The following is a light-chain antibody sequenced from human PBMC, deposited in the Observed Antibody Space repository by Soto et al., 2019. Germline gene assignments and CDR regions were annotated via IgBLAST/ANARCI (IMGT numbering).Light chain of an antibody. V-gene: IGLV2-14*03. Sequence: QSVLTQPASLSGSPGQSITISCPGTSSDVGGYNYVSWYQHHPGKPPKLMIFDVSNRPSGVSNRFSGSKSGNTASLPISGLQPEDEADYYCSSYTTGNTRQIVFGTGTRSPS. J-gene: IGLJ1*01. CDR2: DVS. CDR3: SSYTTGNTRQIV. CDR1: SSDVGGYNY.